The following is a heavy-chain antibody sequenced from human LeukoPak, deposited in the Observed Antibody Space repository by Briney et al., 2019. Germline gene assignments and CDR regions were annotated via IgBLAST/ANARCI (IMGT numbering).Heavy chain of an antibody. CDR2: IYTSGST. D-gene: IGHD3-22*01. CDR1: GGSISSGSYY. J-gene: IGHJ5*02. CDR3: ARAYYYDSSGYPLQFDP. V-gene: IGHV4-61*02. Sequence: SETLSLTCTVSGGSISSGSYYWSWIRQPAGKGLGWIGRIYTSGSTNYNPSLKSRVTISVDTSKNQFSLKLSSVTAADTAVYYCARAYYYDSSGYPLQFDPWGQGTLVTVSS.